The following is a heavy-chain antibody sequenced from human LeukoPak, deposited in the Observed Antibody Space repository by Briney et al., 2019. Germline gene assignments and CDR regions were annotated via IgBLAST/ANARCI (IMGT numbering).Heavy chain of an antibody. CDR3: VKDRPFPYGMDV. J-gene: IGHJ6*02. Sequence: GGSLRLSCAASGFSFDDFAMHWVRQAPGKGLEWVSFITWDSGSTYYADSVKGRFTISRDNSKDSLYLQMNSLRAEDTALYYCVKDRPFPYGMDVWGQGTTVTVSS. V-gene: IGHV3-43D*03. CDR1: GFSFDDFA. D-gene: IGHD2-21*01. CDR2: ITWDSGST.